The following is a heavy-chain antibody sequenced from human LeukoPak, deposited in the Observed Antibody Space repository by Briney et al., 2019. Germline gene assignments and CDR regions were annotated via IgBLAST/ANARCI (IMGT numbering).Heavy chain of an antibody. V-gene: IGHV3-23*01. CDR3: AYSASGSYYDALSY. CDR2: ISGSGDTT. J-gene: IGHJ4*02. CDR1: QFTFNTYG. D-gene: IGHD3-10*01. Sequence: GGSLRLSCAASQFTFNTYGMNWVRRTPGKGLEWVSGISGSGDTTYYADSVKGRFTISRDSSKNTVSLQMNSLRADDTAIYYCAYSASGSYYDALSYWGLGTLVTVSS.